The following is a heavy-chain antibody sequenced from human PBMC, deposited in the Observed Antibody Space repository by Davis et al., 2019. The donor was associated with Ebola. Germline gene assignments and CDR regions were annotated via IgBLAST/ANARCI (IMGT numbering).Heavy chain of an antibody. CDR1: GFTFSDYY. D-gene: IGHD6-6*01. CDR3: ATEYSSLYYFDY. J-gene: IGHJ4*02. CDR2: IYYSGST. Sequence: ESLKISCAASGFTFSDYYMSWIRQPPGKGLEWIGSIYYSGSTYYNPSLKSRVTISVDTSKNQFPLKLSSVTAADTAVYYCATEYSSLYYFDYWGQGTLVTVSS. V-gene: IGHV4-38-2*01.